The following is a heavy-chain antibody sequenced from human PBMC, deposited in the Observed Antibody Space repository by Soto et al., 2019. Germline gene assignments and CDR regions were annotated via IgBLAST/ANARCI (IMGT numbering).Heavy chain of an antibody. J-gene: IGHJ5*02. Sequence: QVQLQESGPGLVKPSQTLSLTCTVSGGSISSGGYYWSWIRQHPGKGLEWIGYIYYSGSTYYNPSLKGRVTISVDTSKNQFSLKLSSVTAADTAVYYCAREDRRGYCSSTSCYGPIDPWGQGTLVTVSS. CDR3: AREDRRGYCSSTSCYGPIDP. CDR1: GGSISSGGYY. V-gene: IGHV4-31*03. D-gene: IGHD2-2*01. CDR2: IYYSGST.